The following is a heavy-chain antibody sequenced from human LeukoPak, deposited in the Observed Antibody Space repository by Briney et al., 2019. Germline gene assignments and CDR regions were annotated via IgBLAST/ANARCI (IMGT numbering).Heavy chain of an antibody. D-gene: IGHD4-17*01. CDR3: ARESAVTLADYGFDV. Sequence: GGSLRLSCAASGFSFSNFSMHWVRQAPGKGLEWVAVTSYDGTNKYYADSVQGRFTISRDNGKNSLYLQMNSLRLEDTAMYYCARESAVTLADYGFDVWGQGTTVTVSS. CDR2: TSYDGTNK. V-gene: IGHV3-30-3*01. J-gene: IGHJ6*02. CDR1: GFSFSNFS.